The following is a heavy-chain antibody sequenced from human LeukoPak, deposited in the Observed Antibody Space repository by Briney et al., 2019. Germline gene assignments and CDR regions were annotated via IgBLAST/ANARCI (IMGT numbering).Heavy chain of an antibody. Sequence: PSQTLSLTCTVSGASISSVGYYWSWIRQHPGKGLEWIGFISYTGSSYYNSSLRSRVLISRDTFKNQFSLKMNSVIVADTAMYYCARGDYCGRGTLVTVSS. V-gene: IGHV4-31*03. CDR1: GASISSVGYY. CDR3: ARGDY. CDR2: ISYTGSS. J-gene: IGHJ4*02.